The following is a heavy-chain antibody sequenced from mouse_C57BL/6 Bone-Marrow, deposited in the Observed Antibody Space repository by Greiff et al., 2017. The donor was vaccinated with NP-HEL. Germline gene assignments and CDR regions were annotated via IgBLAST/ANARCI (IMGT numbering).Heavy chain of an antibody. D-gene: IGHD2-3*01. Sequence: QVQLQQSGPELVKPGASVKISCKASGYSFTSYYIHWVKQRPGQGLEWIGWIYPGSGNTKYNEKFKGKATLTADTSSSTAYMQLSSLTSEDSAVYYCARRWQGEFACWGQGTLVTVAA. CDR1: GYSFTSYY. J-gene: IGHJ3*01. CDR2: IYPGSGNT. V-gene: IGHV1-66*01. CDR3: ARRWQGEFAC.